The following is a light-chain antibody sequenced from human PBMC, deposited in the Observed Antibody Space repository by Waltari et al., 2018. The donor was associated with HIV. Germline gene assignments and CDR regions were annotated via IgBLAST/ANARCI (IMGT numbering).Light chain of an antibody. V-gene: IGLV2-14*01. J-gene: IGLJ2*01. Sequence: QSALTKPASVSGSPGHYITISCSGSSSDVGGYNYVSWYQQHPGKAPNFLLYGVTKRPRAVSNRFSGSKPGNTAPLTISWFQAEDAADYFCRSYTSITTHVMLGGGTKPTVL. CDR2: GVT. CDR3: RSYTSITTHVM. CDR1: SSDVGGYNY.